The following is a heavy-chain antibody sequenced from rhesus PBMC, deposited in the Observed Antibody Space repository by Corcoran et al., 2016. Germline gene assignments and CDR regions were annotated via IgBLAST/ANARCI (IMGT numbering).Heavy chain of an antibody. CDR2: VDPEDGET. CDR3: ATAGEGY. J-gene: IGHJ4*01. Sequence: EVQLVQSGAEVQKPGASVKISCKASGYTFTAYYLHWVRQSPGKGLEWRGRVDPEDGETNYAKKFQDRVTITRDTSTDTAYMELSSLRSEDTAVYYCATAGEGYWGQGVLVTVSS. V-gene: IGHV1-111*01. CDR1: GYTFTAYY. D-gene: IGHD1-44*01.